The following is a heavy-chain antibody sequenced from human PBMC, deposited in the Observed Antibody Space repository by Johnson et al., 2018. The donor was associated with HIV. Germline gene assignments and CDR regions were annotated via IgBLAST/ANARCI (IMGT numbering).Heavy chain of an antibody. Sequence: SSYWMSWVRQAPGKGLEWVANIKQDGSEKYYVDSVKGRFTISRDNSKNTLYLQMNSLRAEDTALYYCAREGDSSGAGAFDIWGQGTMVTVSS. CDR3: AREGDSSGAGAFDI. V-gene: IGHV3-7*05. CDR1: SSYW. D-gene: IGHD3-22*01. CDR2: IKQDGSEK. J-gene: IGHJ3*02.